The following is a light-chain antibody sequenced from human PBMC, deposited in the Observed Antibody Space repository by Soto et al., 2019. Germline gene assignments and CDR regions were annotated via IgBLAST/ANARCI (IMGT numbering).Light chain of an antibody. CDR2: EVN. CDR3: CSFRATSTHV. CDR1: SSDIGAYDS. J-gene: IGLJ1*01. Sequence: QSALTQPASLSGSPGQSINISCTGTSSDIGAYDSVSWFQQHTGKAPKLMISEVNNRPSGVSNRFSGSKSGNTAYLTISGLQVDDEAEYFCCSFRATSTHVFGTGTKLTVL. V-gene: IGLV2-14*01.